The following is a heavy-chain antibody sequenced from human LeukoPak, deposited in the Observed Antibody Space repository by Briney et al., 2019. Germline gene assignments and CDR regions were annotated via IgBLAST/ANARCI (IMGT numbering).Heavy chain of an antibody. D-gene: IGHD6-13*01. CDR3: AKMTYSSSSWFDP. CDR2: ISGSGGST. J-gene: IGHJ5*02. V-gene: IGHV3-23*01. Sequence: GGSLRLSCAASGFTFSDYSMNWVRQAPGKGLEWVSAISGSGGSTYYADSVKGRFTISRDNSKNTLYLQMNSLRAEDTAVYYCAKMTYSSSSWFDPWGQGTLATVSS. CDR1: GFTFSDYS.